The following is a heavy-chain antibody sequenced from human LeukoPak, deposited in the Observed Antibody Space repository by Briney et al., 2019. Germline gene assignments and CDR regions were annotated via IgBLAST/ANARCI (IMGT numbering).Heavy chain of an antibody. CDR3: ARARRGCSTSCYRSPYYYMDV. D-gene: IGHD2-2*01. Sequence: PGGSLRLSCAASGFTFSSYSMNWVRQAPGKGLEWVSSISSSSSYIYYADSVKGRFTISRDNAKNSLYLQMNSLRAEDTAVYYCARARRGCSTSCYRSPYYYMDVWSKGTTVTVSS. J-gene: IGHJ6*03. CDR2: ISSSSSYI. CDR1: GFTFSSYS. V-gene: IGHV3-21*01.